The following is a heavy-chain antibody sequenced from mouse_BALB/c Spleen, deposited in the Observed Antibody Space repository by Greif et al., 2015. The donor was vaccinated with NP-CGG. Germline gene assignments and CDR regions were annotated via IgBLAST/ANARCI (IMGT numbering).Heavy chain of an antibody. Sequence: EVQLQESGAELVKPGASVKLSCTASGFNIKDTYMHWVKQRPEQGLEWIGRIDPANGNTKYGPKFQGKATITADTSSNTAYLQLSSLTSEDTAVYYCARWDWYFDVWGAGTTVTVSS. V-gene: IGHV14-3*02. J-gene: IGHJ1*01. CDR1: GFNIKDTY. CDR2: IDPANGNT. CDR3: ARWDWYFDV.